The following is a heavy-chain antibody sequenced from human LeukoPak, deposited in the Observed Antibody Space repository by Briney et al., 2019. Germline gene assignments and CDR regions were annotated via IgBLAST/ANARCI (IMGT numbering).Heavy chain of an antibody. J-gene: IGHJ4*02. V-gene: IGHV4-59*08. Sequence: SETLSRTCTVSGGSIGSYYWSWIRQPPGKGLEWIGYIYYSGSTNYNPSLKSRVTISVDTSKNQFSLKLSSVTAADTAVYYCARTGEGYYFDYWGQGTLVTVSS. CDR2: IYYSGST. CDR3: ARTGEGYYFDY. D-gene: IGHD7-27*01. CDR1: GGSIGSYY.